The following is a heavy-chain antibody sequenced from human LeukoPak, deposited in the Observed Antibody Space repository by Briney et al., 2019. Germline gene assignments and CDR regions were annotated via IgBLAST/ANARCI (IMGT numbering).Heavy chain of an antibody. CDR2: MSPNSDNT. D-gene: IGHD3-10*01. CDR1: GYIFTSYD. J-gene: IGHJ6*02. CDR3: ARGPILVRGVIMADSVGGMDV. V-gene: IGHV1-8*01. Sequence: GASVKVSCKASGYIFTSYDINWVRQATGQGPEWMAWMSPNSDNTGYAQKFQGRITMTRDTSISTAYMELSSLSSEDTAVYYCARGPILVRGVIMADSVGGMDVWGQGTTVTVSS.